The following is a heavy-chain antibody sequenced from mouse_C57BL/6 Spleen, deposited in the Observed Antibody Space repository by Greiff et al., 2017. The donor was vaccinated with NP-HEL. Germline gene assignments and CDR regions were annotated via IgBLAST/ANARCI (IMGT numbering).Heavy chain of an antibody. V-gene: IGHV2-6-1*01. CDR1: GFSLTSYG. J-gene: IGHJ4*01. CDR2: IWSDGST. CDR3: ARHRNIYYGKGGAMDY. D-gene: IGHD2-1*01. Sequence: VKLMESGPGLVAPSQSLSITCTVSGFSLTSYGVHWVRQPPGKGLEWLVVIWSDGSTTYNSALKSRLSISKDNSKSQVFLKMNSLQTDDTAMYYCARHRNIYYGKGGAMDYWGQGTSVTVSS.